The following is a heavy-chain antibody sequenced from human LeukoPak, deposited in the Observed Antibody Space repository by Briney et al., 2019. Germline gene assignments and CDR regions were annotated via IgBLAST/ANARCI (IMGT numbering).Heavy chain of an antibody. CDR3: ARVMATNPGY. Sequence: GGSLRLSCAASGFTFSSYAMHWVRQAPGKGLEWVAVVSYDGSNKYYADSVKGRFTISRDNSKNTLYLQMNSLRAEDTAVYYCARVMATNPGYWGQGTLVTVSS. CDR1: GFTFSSYA. J-gene: IGHJ4*02. D-gene: IGHD5-24*01. CDR2: VSYDGSNK. V-gene: IGHV3-30-3*01.